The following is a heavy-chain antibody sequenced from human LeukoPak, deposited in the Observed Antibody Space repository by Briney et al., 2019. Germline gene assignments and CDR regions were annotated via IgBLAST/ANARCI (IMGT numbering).Heavy chain of an antibody. CDR3: ARVKTQYCSGGSCYLYYYYYGMDV. CDR1: GGSISSGGYY. J-gene: IGHJ6*02. Sequence: SETLSLTCTVSGGSISSGGYYWSWIRQHPGKGLEWIGYIYYSGSTYYNPSLKSRVTISVDTSKNQFSLKLSSVTAADTAVYYCARVKTQYCSGGSCYLYYYYYGMDVWGQGTTVTVSS. D-gene: IGHD2-15*01. V-gene: IGHV4-31*03. CDR2: IYYSGST.